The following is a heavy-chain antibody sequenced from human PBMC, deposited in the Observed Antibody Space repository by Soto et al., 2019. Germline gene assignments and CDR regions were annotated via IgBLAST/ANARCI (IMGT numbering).Heavy chain of an antibody. V-gene: IGHV3-33*01. Sequence: GGSLRLSCAASGFTFSSYGMHWVRQAPGKGLEWVAVIWYDGSNKYYADSVKGRFTISRDNSKNTLYLQMNSLRAEDTAVYYCARGSGSYRAEYFQHWGQGTLVTVSS. CDR3: ARGSGSYRAEYFQH. J-gene: IGHJ1*01. D-gene: IGHD1-26*01. CDR2: IWYDGSNK. CDR1: GFTFSSYG.